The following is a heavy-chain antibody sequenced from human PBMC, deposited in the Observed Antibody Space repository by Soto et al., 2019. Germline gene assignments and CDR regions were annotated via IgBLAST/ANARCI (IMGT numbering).Heavy chain of an antibody. CDR1: GLTFSRSA. Sequence: SVEVSCRDSGLTFSRSAVQWVQQARGQRLEWIGWIVVGSGNTIYAQRFQQRVTITRDMSTSTAYMELSSLRSEDTAVYYCAAVETPPGYYYGMDVWGQGTTVTVSS. J-gene: IGHJ6*02. D-gene: IGHD2-15*01. V-gene: IGHV1-58*01. CDR3: AAVETPPGYYYGMDV. CDR2: IVVGSGNT.